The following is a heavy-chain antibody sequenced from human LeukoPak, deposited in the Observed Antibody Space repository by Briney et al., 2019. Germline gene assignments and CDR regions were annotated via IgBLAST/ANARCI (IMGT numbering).Heavy chain of an antibody. CDR2: IIPIFGTA. V-gene: IGHV1-69*13. CDR3: ASRDGGNPGGYYYYGMDV. D-gene: IGHD4-23*01. J-gene: IGHJ6*02. Sequence: GASVKVSCKASGGTLSSYAISWVRQAPGQGLEWMGGIIPIFGTANYAQKFQGRVTITADESTSTAYMELSSLRSEDTAVYYCASRDGGNPGGYYYYGMDVWGQGTTVTVSS. CDR1: GGTLSSYA.